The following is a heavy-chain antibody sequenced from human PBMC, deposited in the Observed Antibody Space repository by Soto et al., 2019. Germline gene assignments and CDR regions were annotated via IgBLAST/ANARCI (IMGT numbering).Heavy chain of an antibody. CDR1: GFTFSSYW. V-gene: IGHV3-7*02. CDR3: ASANDAAAASIDY. D-gene: IGHD6-13*01. Sequence: GGSLRLSCAASGFTFSSYWMNWVRQAPGKGLECVSAISQDGGGKYYVNSVKGRFTISRDNSKNTLYLQMGSLTAEDTAVYYCASANDAAAASIDYWGQGTLVT. J-gene: IGHJ4*02. CDR2: ISQDGGGK.